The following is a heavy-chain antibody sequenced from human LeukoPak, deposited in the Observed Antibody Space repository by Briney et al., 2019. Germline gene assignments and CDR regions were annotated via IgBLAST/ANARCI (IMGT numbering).Heavy chain of an antibody. D-gene: IGHD3-3*01. CDR1: GFTFSSYG. CDR2: INWNGGST. Sequence: GGSLRLSCAASGFTFSSYGLSWVRQAPGKGLEWVSGINWNGGSTGYADSVKGRFTISRDNAKNSLYLQMNSLRAEDTALYYCARGGITIFGVVIHFDYWGQGTLVTVSS. J-gene: IGHJ4*02. V-gene: IGHV3-20*04. CDR3: ARGGITIFGVVIHFDY.